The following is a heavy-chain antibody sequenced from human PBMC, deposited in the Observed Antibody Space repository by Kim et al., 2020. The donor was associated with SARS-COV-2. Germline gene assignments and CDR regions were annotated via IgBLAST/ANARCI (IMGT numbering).Heavy chain of an antibody. Sequence: GGSLRLSCAASGFTFSTYAMSWVRQAPGKGLEWVSGITSSGGSTYYADSVKGRFTISRDNSKNTLYLQMNTLRAEDTAVYYCAKGYGSGSYYKLNGMDVWGQGSTVTVSS. D-gene: IGHD3-10*01. V-gene: IGHV3-23*01. CDR1: GFTFSTYA. J-gene: IGHJ6*02. CDR2: ITSSGGST. CDR3: AKGYGSGSYYKLNGMDV.